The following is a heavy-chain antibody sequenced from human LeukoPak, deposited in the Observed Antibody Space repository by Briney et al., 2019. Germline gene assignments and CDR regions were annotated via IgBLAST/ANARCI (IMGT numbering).Heavy chain of an antibody. Sequence: SETLSLTWIVSGGSISSYYWSWIRQPPGKGMEWIGYIYTSGSTNYNPSLKSRVTISVDTSKNQFSLKLSSVTAADTAVYYCARHHRGQYSNYYYYYYMDVWGKGTTVTVSS. D-gene: IGHD4-11*01. CDR3: ARHHRGQYSNYYYYYYMDV. J-gene: IGHJ6*03. V-gene: IGHV4-4*09. CDR2: IYTSGST. CDR1: GGSISSYY.